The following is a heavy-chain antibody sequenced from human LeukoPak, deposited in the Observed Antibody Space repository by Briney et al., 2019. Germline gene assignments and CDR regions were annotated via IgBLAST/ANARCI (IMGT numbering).Heavy chain of an antibody. D-gene: IGHD6-13*01. CDR3: AKASSSWYLDWFDP. CDR2: ISYDGSNK. J-gene: IGHJ5*02. V-gene: IGHV3-30-3*01. CDR1: GFTFSSYA. Sequence: PGGSLRLSCAASGFTFSSYAMHWVRQAPGEGLEWVAVISYDGSNKYYADSVKGRFTISRDNSKNTLYLQMNSLRAEDTAVYYCAKASSSWYLDWFDPWGQGTLVTVSS.